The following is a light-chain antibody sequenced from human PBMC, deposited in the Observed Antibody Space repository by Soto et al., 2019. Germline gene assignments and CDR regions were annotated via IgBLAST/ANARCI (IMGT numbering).Light chain of an antibody. CDR1: GSNIGSNS. CDR2: DND. V-gene: IGLV1-51*01. J-gene: IGLJ2*01. CDR3: CTWESYLSVGV. Sequence: QSVLTQPPSVSAAPGQTVTISCSGRGSNIGSNSVSWYQQVPGTAPKLLLYDNDKRPSGIPDRFFGSKSGTSATLGIAGLQTAYEADYYCCTWESYLSVGVFGGGTKLTVL.